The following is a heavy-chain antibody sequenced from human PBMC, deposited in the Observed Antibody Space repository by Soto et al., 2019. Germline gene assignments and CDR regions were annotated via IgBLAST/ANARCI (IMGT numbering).Heavy chain of an antibody. V-gene: IGHV3-30*18. CDR3: AKEGGDSAYYFDY. D-gene: IGHD3-16*01. CDR2: ISYDGSNK. J-gene: IGHJ4*02. Sequence: GGSLRLSCAASGFTFSSYGMHWVRQAPGKGLEWVAVISYDGSNKYYADSVKGRFTISRDNSKNTLYLQMNSLRAEDTAVYYCAKEGGDSAYYFDYWGQGTLVTVSS. CDR1: GFTFSSYG.